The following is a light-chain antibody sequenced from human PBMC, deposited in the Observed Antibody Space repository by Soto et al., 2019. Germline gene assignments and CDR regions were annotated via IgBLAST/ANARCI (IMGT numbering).Light chain of an antibody. J-gene: IGKJ5*01. CDR1: QSVSSN. CDR2: GAS. V-gene: IGKV3-15*01. CDR3: QQYNNWSPVT. Sequence: EIVMTQSPATLSESPGERATLSCRASQSVSSNLAWYQQKPGQAPRLLIYGASTRATGIPARFSGSGSGTEFTLTISSLQSEDFAVYYCQQYNNWSPVTFGQGTRLEIK.